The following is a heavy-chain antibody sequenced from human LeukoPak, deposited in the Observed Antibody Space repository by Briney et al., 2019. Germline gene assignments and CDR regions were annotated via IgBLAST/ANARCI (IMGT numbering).Heavy chain of an antibody. CDR3: ASAAGPFDH. CDR2: IWSDGSNK. J-gene: IGHJ4*02. V-gene: IGHV3-33*01. D-gene: IGHD6-13*01. Sequence: PGRSLTLSCAASGLAFSTYGMHWVRQAPGKGLEWVAVIWSDGSNKYYADSVKGRFTISRDNSKNILYLQMSSLRAEDTAVYYCASAAGPFDHWGQGTLVTVSS. CDR1: GLAFSTYG.